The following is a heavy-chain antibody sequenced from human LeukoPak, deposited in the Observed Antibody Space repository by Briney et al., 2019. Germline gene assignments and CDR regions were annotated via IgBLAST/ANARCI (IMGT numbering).Heavy chain of an antibody. CDR2: INRDGSET. D-gene: IGHD1-26*01. Sequence: GGSLRLSCAASGFTFSGYWMHWVRQSPGKGLAWVSRINRDGSETGYADSAKGRFTISSDSSQNLVHLQMNSLTVEDTAVYYCARAQGALDYWGQGTLVTVSS. CDR1: GFTFSGYW. J-gene: IGHJ4*02. V-gene: IGHV3-74*01. CDR3: ARAQGALDY.